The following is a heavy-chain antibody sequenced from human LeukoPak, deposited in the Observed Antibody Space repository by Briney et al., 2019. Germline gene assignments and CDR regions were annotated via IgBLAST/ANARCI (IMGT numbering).Heavy chain of an antibody. Sequence: PSETLFLTCTVSGGSISSYYWSWIRQPPGKGLEWIGYIYYSGSTNYSPSLKSRVTMSVDTSKNLFSLKVSSVTAADTAVYYCARGRSNYYGMDVWGQGTTVTVSS. V-gene: IGHV4-59*01. J-gene: IGHJ6*02. CDR3: ARGRSNYYGMDV. CDR1: GGSISSYY. CDR2: IYYSGST. D-gene: IGHD1-26*01.